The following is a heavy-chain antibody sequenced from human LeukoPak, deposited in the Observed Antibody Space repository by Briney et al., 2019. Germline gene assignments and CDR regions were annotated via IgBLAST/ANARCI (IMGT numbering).Heavy chain of an antibody. CDR1: GGSISSYY. J-gene: IGHJ4*02. Sequence: PLETLSLTCTVSGGSISSYYWSWIRQPPGKGLEWIGYIYYSGSTNYNPSLKSRVTISVDTSKDQFSLKLSSVTAADTAVYYCARDRSGGYSDYWGQGTLVTVSS. CDR2: IYYSGST. V-gene: IGHV4-59*01. CDR3: ARDRSGGYSDY. D-gene: IGHD4-23*01.